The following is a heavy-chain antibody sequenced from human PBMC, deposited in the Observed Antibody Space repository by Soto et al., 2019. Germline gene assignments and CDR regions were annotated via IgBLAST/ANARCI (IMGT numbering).Heavy chain of an antibody. CDR1: RFSFSGYA. Sequence: XGSLRLSFAASRFSFSGYAVSWVRQAPGKGLEWVSAISGSGGSTYYADSVKGRFTISRDNSKNTLYLQMNSLRAEDTAVYYCAKSSGYYNLGWFDPWGQGTLVTVSS. D-gene: IGHD3-3*01. V-gene: IGHV3-23*01. CDR3: AKSSGYYNLGWFDP. J-gene: IGHJ5*02. CDR2: ISGSGGST.